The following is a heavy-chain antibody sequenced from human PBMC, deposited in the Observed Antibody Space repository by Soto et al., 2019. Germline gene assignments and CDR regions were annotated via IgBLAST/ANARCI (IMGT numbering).Heavy chain of an antibody. CDR1: GFSSSSYA. CDR3: ARDYYRFNSGYGFSMEV. D-gene: IGHD5-12*01. J-gene: IGHJ6*02. Sequence: GSLILSCAASGFSSSSYAMHWVCQAPGKGLEWVAVISYDGSNKYYADSVKGRFTISRDNSKNTLYLQMNSLRAEDTAVYYCARDYYRFNSGYGFSMEVWGQGTTVTVTS. V-gene: IGHV3-30-3*01. CDR2: ISYDGSNK.